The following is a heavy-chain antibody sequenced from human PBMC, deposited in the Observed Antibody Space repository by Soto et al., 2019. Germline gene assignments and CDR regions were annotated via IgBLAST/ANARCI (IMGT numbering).Heavy chain of an antibody. V-gene: IGHV5-51*01. CDR1: GYNFAGYW. Sequence: GESLKISCKGSGYNFAGYWIAWVRQMPGKGLELMGIIYPSDSDTRYRPSFQGQVTISDXXXXXSXYXQXXXLGAXDTAMYYCARGGVSTRTFDYWGQGTPVTVSS. J-gene: IGHJ4*02. CDR3: ARGGVSTRTFDY. CDR2: IYPSDSDT. D-gene: IGHD3-3*01.